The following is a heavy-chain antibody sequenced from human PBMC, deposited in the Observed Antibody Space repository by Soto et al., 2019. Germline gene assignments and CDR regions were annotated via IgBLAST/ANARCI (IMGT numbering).Heavy chain of an antibody. CDR1: GGSVTPYY. Sequence: QVQLQESGPGLVKTSDTLSLTCIVSGGSVTPYYWSWIRQSPGEGLEWIGYVSYSGKTGYNPSLKSRVSMSIDTSKNEFSLKLTSLTVADAATYYCARQQYTVVTAFDVWGQGTTVAVSS. V-gene: IGHV4-59*02. D-gene: IGHD2-15*01. CDR2: VSYSGKT. CDR3: ARQQYTVVTAFDV. J-gene: IGHJ3*01.